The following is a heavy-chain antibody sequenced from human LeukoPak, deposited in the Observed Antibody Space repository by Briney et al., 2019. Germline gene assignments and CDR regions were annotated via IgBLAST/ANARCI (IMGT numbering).Heavy chain of an antibody. D-gene: IGHD6-6*01. CDR3: ARDVQYSSSSANYYYGMDV. Sequence: GASVKVSCKASGGTFSSYAISWLRQAPGQGLEWMGGIIPIFGTANYAQKFQGRVTITADESTSTAYMELSSLRSEDTAVYYCARDVQYSSSSANYYYGMDVWGQGTTVTVSS. CDR2: IIPIFGTA. V-gene: IGHV1-69*13. J-gene: IGHJ6*02. CDR1: GGTFSSYA.